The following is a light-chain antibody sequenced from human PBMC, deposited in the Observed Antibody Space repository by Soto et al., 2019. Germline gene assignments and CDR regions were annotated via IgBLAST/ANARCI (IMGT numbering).Light chain of an antibody. CDR3: QHYDNSPLT. Sequence: EIVLTQSPGTLSLSPGERATLSCRASQGVGDTLAWYQHKPGQAPRLLIYGTSTRATGKPTRFSGSGSGAEFTLTISSLESEDFAVYYCQHYDNSPLTFGRGTKVEIK. CDR2: GTS. V-gene: IGKV3D-15*01. CDR1: QGVGDT. J-gene: IGKJ4*01.